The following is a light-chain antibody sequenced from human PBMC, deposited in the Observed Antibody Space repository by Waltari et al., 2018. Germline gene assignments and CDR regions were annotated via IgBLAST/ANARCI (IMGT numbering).Light chain of an antibody. CDR2: GVY. CDR3: CSYANAKWV. V-gene: IGLV2-11*01. Sequence: QSVLTQPRSVSGSPGQSVAIPCPGTSSDVGAYDYVSWYQQYPGKAPKVMIYGVYKRPSGVPVRFSGSKSGNTASLTISGLQAEDEADYYCCSYANAKWVFGGGTRLTVL. J-gene: IGLJ3*02. CDR1: SSDVGAYDY.